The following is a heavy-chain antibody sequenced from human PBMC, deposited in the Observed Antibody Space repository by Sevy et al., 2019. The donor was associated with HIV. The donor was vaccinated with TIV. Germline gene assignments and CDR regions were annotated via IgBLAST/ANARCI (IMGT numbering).Heavy chain of an antibody. CDR2: FDPEDGEP. Sequence: ASVKVSCKVSGNTLSDLSMHWVRQSPGKGFEWIGGFDPEDGEPIYERKFQGRVTVTEDTSKDTGYMELSSLRSEDTAVCYCASVGYYDSTAHKQDLGGYWGEGTLITVSS. V-gene: IGHV1-24*01. D-gene: IGHD3-16*01. CDR1: GNTLSDLS. J-gene: IGHJ4*02. CDR3: ASVGYYDSTAHKQDLGGY.